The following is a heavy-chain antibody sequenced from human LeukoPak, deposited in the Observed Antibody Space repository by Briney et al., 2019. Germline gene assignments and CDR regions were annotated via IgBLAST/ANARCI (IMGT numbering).Heavy chain of an antibody. D-gene: IGHD3-22*01. CDR3: ATLPHRDSSGYHDF. CDR2: IRQDGRQK. Sequence: GWSLRLSCAGCRITLRDYWRKWVRPAAGKGVAGVASIRQDGRQKDYADSVKGRFTTSRDNAKKSMYLQMDSLRAEDTAVYYCATLPHRDSSGYHDFWGQGILVTVSS. J-gene: IGHJ4*02. CDR1: RITLRDYW. V-gene: IGHV3-7*01.